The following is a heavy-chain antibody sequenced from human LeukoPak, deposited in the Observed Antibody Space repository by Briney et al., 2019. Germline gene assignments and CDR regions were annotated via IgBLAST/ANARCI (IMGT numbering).Heavy chain of an antibody. J-gene: IGHJ4*02. V-gene: IGHV4-39*01. CDR3: ARVYVVPAAISSFDY. D-gene: IGHD2-2*02. CDR2: IYYGGTN. CDR1: GGSISSWTYY. Sequence: SETLSLTCTVSGGSISSWTYYWGWIRQPPGKGLEWIGTIYYGGTNYYNPSLKSRVTISVDTSKNQFSLNLNSVTAADTAVYYCARVYVVPAAISSFDYWGQGTLVTVSS.